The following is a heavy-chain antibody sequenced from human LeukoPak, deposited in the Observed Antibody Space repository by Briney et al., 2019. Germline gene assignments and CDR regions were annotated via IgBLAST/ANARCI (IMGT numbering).Heavy chain of an antibody. CDR2: ISSSSSYI. CDR3: ARDRYYDFWSGYSPLDD. J-gene: IGHJ4*02. V-gene: IGHV3-21*01. CDR1: GFTFSSYS. D-gene: IGHD3-3*01. Sequence: EGSLRLSCAASGFTFSSYSMNWVRQAPGKGLEWVSSISSSSSYIYYADSVKGRFTISRDNAKNSLYLQMNSLRAEDTAVYYCARDRYYDFWSGYSPLDDGGQGTLVSPSS.